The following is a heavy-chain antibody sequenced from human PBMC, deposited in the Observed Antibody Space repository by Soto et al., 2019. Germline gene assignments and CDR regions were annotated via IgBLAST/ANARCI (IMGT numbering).Heavy chain of an antibody. CDR2: LNSGGGNT. CDR3: ASGLRYFNY. J-gene: IGHJ4*02. V-gene: IGHV3-23*01. Sequence: PGGSLRLSCAASGFTFNSYDMSWVRQAPGKGLEWVSGLNSGGGNTYYVDAVKGRFTISRDNSKSTLYLQMNSLRAEDTAVYYCASGLRYFNYWGPGTLVTAPQ. D-gene: IGHD5-12*01. CDR1: GFTFNSYD.